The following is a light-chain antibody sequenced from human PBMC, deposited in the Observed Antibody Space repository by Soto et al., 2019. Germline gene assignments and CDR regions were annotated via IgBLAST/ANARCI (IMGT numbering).Light chain of an antibody. CDR2: GVS. CDR1: QSVGSTF. CDR3: GQLVSAPPRT. Sequence: EIVLTQSPGTLSVSPGERATLSCRASQSVGSTFLAWYQQKPGQAPRLLIYGVSKRATGIPDRFSGSGSGTVFILDISRLEPEGCAVYYCGQLVSAPPRTCGPGTRVEIK. V-gene: IGKV3-20*01. J-gene: IGKJ1*01.